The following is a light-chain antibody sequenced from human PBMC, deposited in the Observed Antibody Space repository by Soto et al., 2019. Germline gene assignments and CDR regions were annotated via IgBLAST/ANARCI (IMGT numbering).Light chain of an antibody. Sequence: DVVLTQTPRSLSVTPGQPASISCKSSQSLLYSDGRTYVYWYLQKPGQPPQLLIHVVSNRFSGVPDRFSGSGSGTDFTLKISRVEAEDVGIYYCMQSIQLPLTFGGGTNVEIK. V-gene: IGKV2D-29*01. CDR2: VVS. CDR3: MQSIQLPLT. J-gene: IGKJ4*01. CDR1: QSLLYSDGRTY.